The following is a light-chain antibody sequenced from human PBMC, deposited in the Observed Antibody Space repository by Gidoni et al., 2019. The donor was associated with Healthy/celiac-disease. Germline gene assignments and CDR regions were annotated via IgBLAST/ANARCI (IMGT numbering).Light chain of an antibody. V-gene: IGKV1-39*01. CDR3: QQSYSTPPYS. Sequence: DIQMTQSPSSLSASVGDRVTITCRASQSISSYLNWYQQTPGKAPKLLIYAASSLQSGVPSRFSGSGSVTDFTLTISSLQPEDFATYYCQQSYSTPPYSFGQGTKLEIK. CDR1: QSISSY. CDR2: AAS. J-gene: IGKJ2*03.